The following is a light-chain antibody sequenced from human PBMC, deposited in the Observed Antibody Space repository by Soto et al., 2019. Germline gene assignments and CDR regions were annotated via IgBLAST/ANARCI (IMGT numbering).Light chain of an antibody. V-gene: IGKV3-20*01. CDR3: QLYGGSHPRGT. CDR2: GAS. Sequence: EVVLTQSPGTLSLSPGARATLSCRASQSVNDNHLAWYQQKGGQAPRLLIYGASTRATGVPERFSGSGFGTAYSLSINRLEPEDFALYYCQLYGGSHPRGTFGPGTTVEI. J-gene: IGKJ3*01. CDR1: QSVNDNH.